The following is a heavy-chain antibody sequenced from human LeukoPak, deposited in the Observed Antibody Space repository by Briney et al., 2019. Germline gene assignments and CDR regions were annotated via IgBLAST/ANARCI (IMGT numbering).Heavy chain of an antibody. J-gene: IGHJ5*02. CDR3: ARDSRTSVTWFDP. V-gene: IGHV4-30-4*01. CDR1: GGSISSGDYY. CDR2: IYYSGST. D-gene: IGHD2-2*01. Sequence: PSETLSLTCAVSGGSISSGDYYWSWIRQPPGKGREGIGYIYYSGSTYYNPSLKSRVTISVDTSKKQFSLKLSSVTAADTAVYYCARDSRTSVTWFDPWGQGTLVTVSS.